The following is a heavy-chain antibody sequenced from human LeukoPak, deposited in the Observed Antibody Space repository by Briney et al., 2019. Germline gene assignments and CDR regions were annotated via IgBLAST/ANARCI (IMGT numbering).Heavy chain of an antibody. CDR2: IYPGDSDT. CDR3: ARARYQLLGGYYMDV. CDR1: GYRFTMFW. J-gene: IGHJ6*03. V-gene: IGHV5-51*01. Sequence: GESLKISCQASGYRFTMFWIGWVRQMPGKGLEWLGIIYPGDSDTRYSPSFQGQGIISVDKSINTAYLQWGTLKASDTAVYYCARARYQLLGGYYMDVWGKGTTVTISS. D-gene: IGHD2-2*01.